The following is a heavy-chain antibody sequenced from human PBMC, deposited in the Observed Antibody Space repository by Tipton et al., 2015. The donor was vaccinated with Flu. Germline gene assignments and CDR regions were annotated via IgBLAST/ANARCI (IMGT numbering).Heavy chain of an antibody. J-gene: IGHJ4*02. CDR3: ARLSYYDVDLKNFYFDY. D-gene: IGHD3-10*02. CDR1: SGSTRSTNYF. Sequence: LRLSCTVSSGSTRSTNYFCAWIRQPPGKRLELIGSIFPSGTTYYNPSLKSRVTISVDTSKSQFSLMLRSVTAADTAVYYCARLSYYDVDLKNFYFDYWGQGALVTVSS. CDR2: IFPSGTT. V-gene: IGHV4-39*01.